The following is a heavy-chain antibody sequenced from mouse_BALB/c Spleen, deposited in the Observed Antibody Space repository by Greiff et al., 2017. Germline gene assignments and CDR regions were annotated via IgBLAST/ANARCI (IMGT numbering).Heavy chain of an antibody. CDR3: ARGGGDDYEGVFAY. V-gene: IGHV5-6-5*01. CDR1: GFTFSSYA. CDR2: ISSGGST. J-gene: IGHJ3*01. Sequence: EVKLVESGGGLVKPGGSLKLSCAASGFTFSSYAMSWVRQTPEKRLEWVASISSGGSTYYPDSVKGRFTISRDNARNILYLQMSSLRSEDTAMYYCARGGGDDYEGVFAYWGQGTLVTVAA. D-gene: IGHD2-4*01.